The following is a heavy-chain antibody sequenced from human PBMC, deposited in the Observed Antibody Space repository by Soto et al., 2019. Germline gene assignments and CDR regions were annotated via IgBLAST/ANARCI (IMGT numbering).Heavy chain of an antibody. CDR2: IYYSGST. Sequence: SETLSLTCTVSGGSVSSGSYYWSWIRQPPGKGLEWIGYIYYSGSTNYNPSLKSRVTISVDTSKNQFSLKLSSVTAADTAVYYCARLRYCSSTSCYTTYFDYWGQGTLVTVSS. D-gene: IGHD2-2*02. J-gene: IGHJ4*02. V-gene: IGHV4-61*01. CDR3: ARLRYCSSTSCYTTYFDY. CDR1: GGSVSSGSYY.